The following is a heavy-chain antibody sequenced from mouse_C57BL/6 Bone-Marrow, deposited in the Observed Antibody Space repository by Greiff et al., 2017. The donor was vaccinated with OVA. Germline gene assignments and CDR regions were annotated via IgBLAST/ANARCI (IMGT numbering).Heavy chain of an antibody. Sequence: EVKLVESVAELVRPGASVKLSCTASGFNIKNTYMHWVKQRPEQGLEWIGRIDPANGNTKYAPKFQGKATITADTSSNTAYLQLSSLTSEDTAIYYCARPLHYYGSSYGFAYWGQGTLVTVSA. J-gene: IGHJ3*01. CDR1: GFNIKNTY. CDR2: IDPANGNT. CDR3: ARPLHYYGSSYGFAY. V-gene: IGHV14-3*01. D-gene: IGHD1-1*01.